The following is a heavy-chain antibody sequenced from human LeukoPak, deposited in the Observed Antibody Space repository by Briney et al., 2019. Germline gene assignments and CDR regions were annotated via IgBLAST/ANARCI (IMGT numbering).Heavy chain of an antibody. V-gene: IGHV3-48*03. Sequence: GGSLRLSCAASGFTFSSYEMNWVRQAPGKGLEWVSYISSSGSTIYYADSVKGRFTISRDNAKNSLYLQINSLRAEDTAVYYCARRYCSSTSCSDDGMDVWGQGTTVTVSS. D-gene: IGHD2-2*01. CDR2: ISSSGSTI. CDR3: ARRYCSSTSCSDDGMDV. CDR1: GFTFSSYE. J-gene: IGHJ6*02.